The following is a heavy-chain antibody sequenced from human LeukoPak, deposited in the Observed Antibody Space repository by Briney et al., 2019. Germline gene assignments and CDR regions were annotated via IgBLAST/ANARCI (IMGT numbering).Heavy chain of an antibody. CDR3: AKDSGVVTAIHPDAFDI. J-gene: IGHJ3*02. D-gene: IGHD2-21*02. CDR1: GYTFTSYD. Sequence: ASVKVSCKASGYTFTSYDINWVRQATGQGLEWMGWMNPNSGNTGYAQKFQGRVTMTRNTSISTAYMELSSLRAEDTALYYCAKDSGVVTAIHPDAFDIWGQGTMVTVSS. CDR2: MNPNSGNT. V-gene: IGHV1-8*01.